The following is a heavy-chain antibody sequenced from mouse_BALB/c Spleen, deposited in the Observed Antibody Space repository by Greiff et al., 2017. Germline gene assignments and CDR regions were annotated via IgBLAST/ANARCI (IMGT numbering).Heavy chain of an antibody. V-gene: IGHV14-4*02. J-gene: IGHJ1*01. D-gene: IGHD1-2*01. Sequence: VQLQQSGAELVRSGASVKLSCTASGFNFKDYYMHWVQQRPEQGLEWIGWIDPENGDTEYAPKFQGKATMTADTSSNTAYLQLSSLTSEDTAVYYCNGAATGYFDDWGEGTTVTVSA. CDR2: IDPENGDT. CDR1: GFNFKDYY. CDR3: NGAATGYFDD.